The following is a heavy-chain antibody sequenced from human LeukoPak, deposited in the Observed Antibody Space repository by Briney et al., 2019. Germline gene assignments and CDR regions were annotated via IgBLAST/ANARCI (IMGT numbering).Heavy chain of an antibody. CDR3: ASARGAHYPAVAGKDVYFDY. CDR2: INPNSGGT. CDR1: GYTFTGYC. J-gene: IGHJ4*02. D-gene: IGHD6-19*01. Sequence: ASVKVSCKASGYTFTGYCMHWVRQAPGQGLEWMGWINPNSGGTNYAQKFQGRVTMTRDTSISTAYMELSRLRSDDTAVYYCASARGAHYPAVAGKDVYFDYWGQGTLVTVSS. V-gene: IGHV1-2*02.